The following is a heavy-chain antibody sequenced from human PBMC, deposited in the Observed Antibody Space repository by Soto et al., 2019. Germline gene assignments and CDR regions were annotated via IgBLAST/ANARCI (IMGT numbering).Heavy chain of an antibody. Sequence: GSLRLSCAASGFTIVSYAMSWVRQAPGKGLEWVSAISGSGGSTYYADSVKGRFTISRDNSKNTLYLQMNSLRAEDTAVYYCAKDLAPTIVGVARHFYYLCQGAVLTVSS. CDR3: AKDLAPTIVGVARHFYY. CDR2: ISGSGGST. V-gene: IGHV3-23*01. J-gene: IGHJ4*02. D-gene: IGHD3-3*01. CDR1: GFTIVSYA.